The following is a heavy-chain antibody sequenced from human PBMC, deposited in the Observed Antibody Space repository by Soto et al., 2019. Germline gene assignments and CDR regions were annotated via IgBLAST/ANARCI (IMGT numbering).Heavy chain of an antibody. CDR3: ARGIKLGYSYGYRDWFDP. CDR1: GGSISSGGYY. V-gene: IGHV4-31*03. J-gene: IGHJ5*02. CDR2: IYYSGST. D-gene: IGHD5-18*01. Sequence: SETLSLTCTVSGGSISSGGYYWSWIRQHPGKGLEWIGYIYYSGSTYYNPSPKSRVTISVDTSKNQFSLKLSSVTAADTAVYYCARGIKLGYSYGYRDWFDPWGQGTLVTVSS.